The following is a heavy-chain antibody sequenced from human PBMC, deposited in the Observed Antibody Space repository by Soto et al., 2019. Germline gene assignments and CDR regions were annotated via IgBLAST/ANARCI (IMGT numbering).Heavy chain of an antibody. CDR1: GFTFSSYW. D-gene: IGHD2-2*01. V-gene: IGHV3-7*05. J-gene: IGHJ4*02. Sequence: PGGSLRLSCAASGFTFSSYWMSWVRQAPGKGLEWVANIKQDGSEKYYVDSVKGRFTISRDNAKNSLYLQMNSLRAGDTAVYYCARSEGSSDLPAGIGFYWGQGTLVTV. CDR2: IKQDGSEK. CDR3: ARSEGSSDLPAGIGFY.